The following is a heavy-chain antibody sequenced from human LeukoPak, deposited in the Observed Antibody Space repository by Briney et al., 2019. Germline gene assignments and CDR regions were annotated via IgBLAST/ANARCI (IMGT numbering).Heavy chain of an antibody. CDR2: IYYSGST. CDR3: ARDKSGPTAHYDVFEI. CDR1: GGSITNNY. V-gene: IGHV4-59*01. J-gene: IGHJ3*02. Sequence: SETLSLTCTVSGGSITNNYWNWHWIRQPQGRGLEWIGYIYYSGSTNYNPSLRGRVTIAVDKSNNQVSLKLNSVTAADTAMYYCARDKSGPTAHYDVFEIWGQGTMVTVSS. D-gene: IGHD4/OR15-4a*01.